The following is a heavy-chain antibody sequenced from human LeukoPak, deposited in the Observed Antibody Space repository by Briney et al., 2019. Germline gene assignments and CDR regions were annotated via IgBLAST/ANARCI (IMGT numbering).Heavy chain of an antibody. V-gene: IGHV1-46*01. J-gene: IGHJ4*02. Sequence: ASVKVSCKASGYTFTGYYMHWVRQAPGQGLEWMGIINPSGGSTSYAQKFQGRVTMTRDTSTSTVYMELSSLRSEDTAVYYCARAPWELPEFDYWGQGTLVTVSS. D-gene: IGHD1-26*01. CDR2: INPSGGST. CDR1: GYTFTGYY. CDR3: ARAPWELPEFDY.